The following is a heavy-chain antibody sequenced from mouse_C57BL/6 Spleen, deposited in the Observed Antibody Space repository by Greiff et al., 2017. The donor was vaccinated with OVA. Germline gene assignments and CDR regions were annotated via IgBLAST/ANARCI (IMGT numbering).Heavy chain of an antibody. Sequence: QVQLQQSGAELVRPGASVTLSCKASGYTFTDYEMHWVKQTPVHGLEWIGAIDPETGGTAYNQKFKGKAILTADKSSSTAYMELRSLTSEDSAVYYCTRARIYYYPVFAYWGQGTLVTVSA. V-gene: IGHV1-15*01. CDR2: IDPETGGT. CDR1: GYTFTDYE. CDR3: TRARIYYYPVFAY. J-gene: IGHJ3*01. D-gene: IGHD1-1*01.